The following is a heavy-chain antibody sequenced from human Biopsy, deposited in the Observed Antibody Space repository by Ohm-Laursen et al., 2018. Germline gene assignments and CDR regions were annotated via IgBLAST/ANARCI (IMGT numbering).Heavy chain of an antibody. J-gene: IGHJ2*01. Sequence: PSQTLSLTCTVSGGSVSGYYWSWIRQPPGKGLEWIGYIYYNGSTNYNPSLKSRVTISVDTSMNHLSLRLTSVTAADTAVYYCARHAPSYSGSYWRYFDLWGRGTLVTVSS. V-gene: IGHV4-59*08. CDR2: IYYNGST. CDR1: GGSVSGYY. CDR3: ARHAPSYSGSYWRYFDL. D-gene: IGHD1-26*01.